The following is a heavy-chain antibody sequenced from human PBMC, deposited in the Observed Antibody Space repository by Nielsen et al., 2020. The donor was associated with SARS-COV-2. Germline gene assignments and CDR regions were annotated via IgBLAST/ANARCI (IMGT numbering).Heavy chain of an antibody. J-gene: IGHJ4*02. CDR3: AREWEDYDSSGFDY. D-gene: IGHD3-22*01. CDR1: GFTFRRSA. V-gene: IGHV3-30-3*01. CDR2: ISFDGTTK. Sequence: GESLKISCAASGFTFRRSAMHWVRQAPGKGLEWVAIISFDGTTKYNEDSVKGRFTISRDNSKNTLYLQMKSLRAEDTAVYYCAREWEDYDSSGFDYWGQGTLVTVSS.